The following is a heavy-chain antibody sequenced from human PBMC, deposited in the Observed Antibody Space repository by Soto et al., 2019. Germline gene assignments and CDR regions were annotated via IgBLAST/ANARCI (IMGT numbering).Heavy chain of an antibody. CDR2: IYWDDAK. J-gene: IGHJ5*02. D-gene: IGHD2-21*01. CDR3: AYGEEAYRPFEH. Sequence: QITLKESGPTLVKPTQTLTLTCTFSGFSLSTSGVGVGWIRQPPGKALERLALIYWDDAKRYSPALESRLTITKDTSKNQLALTMTNINPADTATDYCAYGEEAYRPFEHWGQGTLVTVSS. CDR1: GFSLSTSGVG. V-gene: IGHV2-5*02.